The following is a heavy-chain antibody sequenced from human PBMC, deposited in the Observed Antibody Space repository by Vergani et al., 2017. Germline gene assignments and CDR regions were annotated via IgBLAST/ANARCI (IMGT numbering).Heavy chain of an antibody. CDR1: GFTFSSYA. Sequence: EVQLLESGGGLVQPGGSLRLSCAASGFTFSSYAMSWVRQVPGKGLEWVSGISGSGGNTYYANSVKGRFTISRDNSKNTLYLQMNSLRAEDTAVYYCAKVGNDYGDPGPSDYWGQGTLVTVSS. D-gene: IGHD4-17*01. V-gene: IGHV3-23*01. CDR3: AKVGNDYGDPGPSDY. CDR2: ISGSGGNT. J-gene: IGHJ4*02.